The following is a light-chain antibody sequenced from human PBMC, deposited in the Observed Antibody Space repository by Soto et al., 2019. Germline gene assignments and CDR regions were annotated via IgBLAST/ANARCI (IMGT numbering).Light chain of an antibody. Sequence: EIVMTQSPATLSVSPGERATLSCRASQSVNSNLAWYRQKPGQAPSLLISDASTRSTGVPARFSVSGSGTEFTLTISSLQSEDSGIYYCQQYNFWPPLTFGVGTKVEIK. V-gene: IGKV3-15*01. CDR3: QQYNFWPPLT. CDR1: QSVNSN. J-gene: IGKJ4*01. CDR2: DAS.